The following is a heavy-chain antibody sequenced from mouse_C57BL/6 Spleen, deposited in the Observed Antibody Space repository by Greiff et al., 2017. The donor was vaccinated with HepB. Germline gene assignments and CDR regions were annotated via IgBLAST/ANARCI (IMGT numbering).Heavy chain of an antibody. J-gene: IGHJ4*01. Sequence: QVQLQQSGPELVKPGASVKISCKASGYAFSSSWMNWVKQRPGKGLEWIGRIYPGDGDTNYNGKFKGKATLTADKSSSTAYMQLSSLTSEDSAVYFCARGYYGSSCMDYWGQGTSVTVSS. CDR3: ARGYYGSSCMDY. CDR2: IYPGDGDT. V-gene: IGHV1-82*01. CDR1: GYAFSSSW. D-gene: IGHD1-1*01.